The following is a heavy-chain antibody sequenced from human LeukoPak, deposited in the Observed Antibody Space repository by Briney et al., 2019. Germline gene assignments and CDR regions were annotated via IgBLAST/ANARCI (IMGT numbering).Heavy chain of an antibody. J-gene: IGHJ3*01. CDR1: GYIFTSYW. V-gene: IGHV5-51*01. Sequence: GESLKISCKGSGYIFTSYWIGWGRQMPGKGPEGMGIIYPGDSETRYSPSFQGQVTISDDKSIRTAYLQGSRLKASDPAMYYCGRKISEGIGIVIEAFDVWGQGTMVTVSS. D-gene: IGHD2/OR15-2a*01. CDR3: GRKISEGIGIVIEAFDV. CDR2: IYPGDSET.